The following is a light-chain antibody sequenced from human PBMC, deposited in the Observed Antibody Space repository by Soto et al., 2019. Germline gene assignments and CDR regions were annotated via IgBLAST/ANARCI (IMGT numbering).Light chain of an antibody. CDR1: SSDIGAYKY. V-gene: IGLV2-14*01. J-gene: IGLJ2*01. Sequence: QSALTQPASVSGSPGQSITISCTGTSSDIGAYKYVSWYQQHPGRAPKLMIYEVIHRPSGLSNRFSGSKSGNTASLTISGLQPEDEADYYCSSFTSSSTLIFGGGTKVTVL. CDR2: EVI. CDR3: SSFTSSSTLI.